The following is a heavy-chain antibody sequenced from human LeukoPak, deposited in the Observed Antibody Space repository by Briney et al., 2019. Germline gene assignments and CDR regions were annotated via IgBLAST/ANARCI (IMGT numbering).Heavy chain of an antibody. J-gene: IGHJ6*03. D-gene: IGHD6-19*01. V-gene: IGHV1-69*04. CDR2: IIPILVIA. CDR3: ARIAVAGGRGWSRNYYYYMDV. Sequence: SVKVSCKASGGTFSSYAISWVRQAPGQGLEWMGRIIPILVIANYAQKFQGRVTITADKSTSTAYMELSSLRSEDTAVYYCARIAVAGGRGWSRNYYYYMDVWGKGTTVTVSS. CDR1: GGTFSSYA.